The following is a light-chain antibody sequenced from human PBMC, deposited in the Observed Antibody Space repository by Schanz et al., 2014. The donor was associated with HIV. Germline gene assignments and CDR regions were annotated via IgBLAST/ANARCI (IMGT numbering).Light chain of an antibody. Sequence: EIVLTQTPVTLSLSPGERATLSCRASQSVSSYLAWYQQKPGQAPRLLIYATSSRAAGIPDRFSGTGSGTYFTRSISRLEPEDFAVYYCLHYGDSRGTFGGGTEVDI. CDR1: QSVSSY. CDR2: ATS. V-gene: IGKV3-20*01. J-gene: IGKJ4*02. CDR3: LHYGDSRGT.